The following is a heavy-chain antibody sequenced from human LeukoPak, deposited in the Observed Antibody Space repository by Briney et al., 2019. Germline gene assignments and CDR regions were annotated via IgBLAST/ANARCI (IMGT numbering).Heavy chain of an antibody. Sequence: ASVKVSCKASGGTFSSYAISWVRQAPGQGLEWMGGIIPIFGTANYAQKFQGRVTITTDESTSTAYMELSSLRSEDTAVYYCAIEGYCTNGVCPGFDYWGQGTLVTVSS. J-gene: IGHJ4*02. V-gene: IGHV1-69*05. CDR3: AIEGYCTNGVCPGFDY. CDR2: IIPIFGTA. CDR1: GGTFSSYA. D-gene: IGHD2-8*01.